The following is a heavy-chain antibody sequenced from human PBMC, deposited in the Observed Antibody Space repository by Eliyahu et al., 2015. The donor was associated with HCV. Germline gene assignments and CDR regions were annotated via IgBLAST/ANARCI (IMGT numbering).Heavy chain of an antibody. CDR1: GGTFXFXG. D-gene: IGHD4-17*01. CDR3: ARGEVEETFDYGDQWRPHPLDS. J-gene: IGHJ4*02. Sequence: QVHLEQSGAEVXKPGSSVKVSCXASGGTFXFXGFSWVRQAPGRGLXXXGGIISIFGPPKYAEKFQGRATIIAAEATTTVYLVLTGLTSEDTAVYYCARGEVEETFDYGDQWRPHPLDSWGQGTLVTVSS. CDR2: IISIFGPP. V-gene: IGHV1-69*01.